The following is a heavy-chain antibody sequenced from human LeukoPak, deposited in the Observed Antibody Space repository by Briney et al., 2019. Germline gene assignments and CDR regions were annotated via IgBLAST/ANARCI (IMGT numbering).Heavy chain of an antibody. CDR2: IYYSGST. J-gene: IGHJ4*02. D-gene: IGHD4-4*01. CDR3: ARDADDYNHFDY. CDR1: GGSISSYY. Sequence: SETLSLTCTVSGGSISSYYWSWIRQPPGKGLEWIGYIYYSGSTNYNPSLKSRVTISVDTSKNQFSLKLSSVTAADTAVYYCARDADDYNHFDYWGQGTLVTVSS. V-gene: IGHV4-59*01.